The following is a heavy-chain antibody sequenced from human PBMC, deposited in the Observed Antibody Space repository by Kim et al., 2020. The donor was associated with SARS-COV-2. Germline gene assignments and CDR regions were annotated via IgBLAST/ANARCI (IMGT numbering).Heavy chain of an antibody. D-gene: IGHD6-19*01. V-gene: IGHV4-59*13. Sequence: SETLSLTCTVSGGSISSYYWSWIRQPPGKGLEWIGYIYYSGSTNYNPSLKSRVTISVDTSKNQFSLKLSSVTAADTAVYYCARAPRGSSGWYVDYWGQGTLVTVSS. J-gene: IGHJ4*02. CDR1: GGSISSYY. CDR3: ARAPRGSSGWYVDY. CDR2: IYYSGST.